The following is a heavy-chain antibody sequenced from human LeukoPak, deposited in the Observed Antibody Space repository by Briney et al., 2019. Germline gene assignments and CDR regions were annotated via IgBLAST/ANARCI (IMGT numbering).Heavy chain of an antibody. CDR2: IYYSGST. J-gene: IGHJ6*03. D-gene: IGHD5-12*01. CDR3: ARDTGRGYSGYDYLWGYMDV. V-gene: IGHV4-59*01. Sequence: SETLSLTCTVSGGSISSYYWSWIRQPPGKGLEWIGYIYYSGSTNYNPSLKSRVTISVDTSKNQFSLKLSSVTAADTAVYYCARDTGRGYSGYDYLWGYMDVWGKGTTVTVSS. CDR1: GGSISSYY.